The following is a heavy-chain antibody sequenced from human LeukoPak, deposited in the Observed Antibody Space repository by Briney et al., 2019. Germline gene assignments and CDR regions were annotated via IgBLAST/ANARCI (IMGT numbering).Heavy chain of an antibody. D-gene: IGHD1-1*01. CDR2: IYYSGST. V-gene: IGHV4-31*03. CDR1: GGSISSGGYY. Sequence: NTSETLSLTCTVSGGSISSGGYYWSWIRQHPGKGLEWIGYIYYSGSTYYNPSLKSRVTISVDTSKNQFSLKLSSVTAADTAVYYCARVLLWNPYKGIPGGFDYWGQGTLVTVSS. J-gene: IGHJ4*02. CDR3: ARVLLWNPYKGIPGGFDY.